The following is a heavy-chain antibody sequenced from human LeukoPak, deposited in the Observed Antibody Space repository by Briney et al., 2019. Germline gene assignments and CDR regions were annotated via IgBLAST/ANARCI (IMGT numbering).Heavy chain of an antibody. D-gene: IGHD1-26*01. J-gene: IGHJ4*02. CDR3: ARVGENGAYSGSYYRFDY. CDR1: GYTFTSYD. V-gene: IGHV1-8*01. Sequence: ASVKVSCKASGYTFTSYDINWVRQATGQGLEWMGWMNPNSGNTGCAQKFQGRVTMTRNTSISTAYMELSSLRSEDTAVYYCARVGENGAYSGSYYRFDYWGQGTLVTVSS. CDR2: MNPNSGNT.